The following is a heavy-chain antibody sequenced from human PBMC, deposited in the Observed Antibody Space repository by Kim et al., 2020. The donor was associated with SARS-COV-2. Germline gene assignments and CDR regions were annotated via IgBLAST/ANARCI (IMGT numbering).Heavy chain of an antibody. CDR2: IYHSGST. Sequence: SETLSLTCAVSGGSISSSNWWSWVRQPPGKGLEWIGEIYHSGSTNYNPSLKSRVTISVDKSKNQFSLKLSSVTAADTAVYYCARYPHRYYYDSSGSVFDYWGQGTLVTVSS. CDR1: GGSISSSNW. J-gene: IGHJ4*02. V-gene: IGHV4-4*02. CDR3: ARYPHRYYYDSSGSVFDY. D-gene: IGHD3-22*01.